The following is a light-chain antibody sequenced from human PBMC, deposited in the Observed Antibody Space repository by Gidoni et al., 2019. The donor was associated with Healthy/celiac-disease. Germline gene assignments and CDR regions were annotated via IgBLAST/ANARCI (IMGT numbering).Light chain of an antibody. CDR3: AAGDDSLSGRV. Sequence: QSVLTQPPSASGTPGQRVTISCSGSSSNIGSNYVYWYQQLPGTAPKLLIYRNNQRPSGVPDRFSGSKSGTSASLAISGLRSEDEADYYCAAGDDSLSGRVFGGGTKLTV. CDR2: RNN. J-gene: IGLJ3*02. CDR1: SSNIGSNY. V-gene: IGLV1-47*01.